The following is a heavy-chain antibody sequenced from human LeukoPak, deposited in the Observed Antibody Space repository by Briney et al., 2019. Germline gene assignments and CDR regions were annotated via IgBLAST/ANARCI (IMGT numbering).Heavy chain of an antibody. J-gene: IGHJ4*02. V-gene: IGHV1-2*02. Sequence: ASVKVSCKASGYTFTGYYMHWVRQAPGQGLEWMGWINPNSGGTNYAQKFQGRVTMTRDTSISTAYMELSRLRSDDTAVYYCARETMVRGVIPFDYWGQGTLVTVSS. CDR1: GYTFTGYY. D-gene: IGHD3-10*01. CDR2: INPNSGGT. CDR3: ARETMVRGVIPFDY.